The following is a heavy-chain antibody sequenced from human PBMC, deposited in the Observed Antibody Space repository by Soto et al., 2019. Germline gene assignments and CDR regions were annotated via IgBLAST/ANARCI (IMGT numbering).Heavy chain of an antibody. CDR3: ARTLTPLPLKYYGMDV. Sequence: QVQLVQSGAEVKKPGSSVKVSCKASEGTFSSYAISWVRQAPGQGLEWMGGIIPIFGTANYAQKSQGRVTITEDESTSTAYVELSSLRSEDTAVYYCARTLTPLPLKYYGMDVWGQGTTFTVSS. CDR1: EGTFSSYA. CDR2: IIPIFGTA. J-gene: IGHJ6*02. D-gene: IGHD1-26*01. V-gene: IGHV1-69*12.